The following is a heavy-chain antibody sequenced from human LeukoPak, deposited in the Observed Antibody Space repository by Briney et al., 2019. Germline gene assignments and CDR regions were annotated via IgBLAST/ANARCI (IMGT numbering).Heavy chain of an antibody. CDR3: ARGPYSGSYYFTFDY. CDR1: GGTFSSYA. D-gene: IGHD1-26*01. V-gene: IGHV1-69*13. Sequence: GASVKVSCNASGGTFSSYAISWVRQAPGQGLEWMGGIIPIFGTANYAQKFQGRVTITADESTSTAYMELSSLRSEDTAVYYCARGPYSGSYYFTFDYWGQGTLVTVSS. J-gene: IGHJ4*02. CDR2: IIPIFGTA.